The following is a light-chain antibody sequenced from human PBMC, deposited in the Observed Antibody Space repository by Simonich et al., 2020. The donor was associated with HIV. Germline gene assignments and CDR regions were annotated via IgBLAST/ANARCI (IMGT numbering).Light chain of an antibody. J-gene: IGLJ2*01. Sequence: QSALTQPASVSGSPGQSITISCPGTSSDVGGYNYVSWYQQHPGKAPKLMIYDVSKRPSGVSNRVSGSKSGNTASLTISGLQAEDEADYYCSSYTSSNSVVFGGGTKLTVL. CDR3: SSYTSSNSVV. CDR2: DVS. V-gene: IGLV2-14*03. CDR1: SSDVGGYNY.